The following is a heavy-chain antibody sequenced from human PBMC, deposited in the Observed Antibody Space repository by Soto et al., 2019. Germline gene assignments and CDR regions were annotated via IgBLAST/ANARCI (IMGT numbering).Heavy chain of an antibody. CDR1: VYTLTELS. J-gene: IGHJ6*02. Sequence: ASVKVSCKVSVYTLTELSMHWVRQAPGKGLEWMGGFDPEDGETIYAQKFQGRVTMTEDTSTDTAYMELSSLRSEDTAVYYCAIVNWNYDLGYYYGMDVWGQGTTVTVSS. V-gene: IGHV1-24*01. CDR2: FDPEDGET. D-gene: IGHD1-7*01. CDR3: AIVNWNYDLGYYYGMDV.